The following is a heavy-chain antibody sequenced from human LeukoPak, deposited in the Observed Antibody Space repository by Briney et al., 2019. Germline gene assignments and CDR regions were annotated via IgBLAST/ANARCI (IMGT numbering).Heavy chain of an antibody. CDR3: ARDITPFNNPPTGIDY. CDR1: GFTFSSYS. V-gene: IGHV3-21*01. Sequence: GGSLRLSCAASGFTFSSYSMNWVRQAPGKGLEWVSSISSSSSYIYYADPVKGRFTISRDNAKNSLYLQMNSLRAEDTAVYYCARDITPFNNPPTGIDYWGQGTLVTVSS. CDR2: ISSSSSYI. D-gene: IGHD1-14*01. J-gene: IGHJ4*02.